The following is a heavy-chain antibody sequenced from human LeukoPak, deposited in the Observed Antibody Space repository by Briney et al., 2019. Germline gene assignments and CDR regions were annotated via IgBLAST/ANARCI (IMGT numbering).Heavy chain of an antibody. Sequence: PGGSLRLSCAASGFTFSSYSMNWVRQAPGKGLEWVSGINWNSGTIGYADSVKGRFTISRDNAKNSLYLQVSSLRTEDTALYYCAKDTQGMTGGFDYWGQGTLVTVSS. V-gene: IGHV3-9*01. J-gene: IGHJ4*02. D-gene: IGHD4-23*01. CDR1: GFTFSSYS. CDR3: AKDTQGMTGGFDY. CDR2: INWNSGTI.